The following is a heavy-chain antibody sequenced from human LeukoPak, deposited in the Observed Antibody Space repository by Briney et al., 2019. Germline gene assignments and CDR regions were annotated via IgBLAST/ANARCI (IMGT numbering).Heavy chain of an antibody. CDR3: ARPRRDGYNYVF. J-gene: IGHJ4*02. V-gene: IGHV1-2*06. CDR2: INPKSGGT. Sequence: ASVKVSCKASGYTFTDYYMHWVRQAPGQGLEWMGRINPKSGGTNYAQKFQGRVTMTRDTSISTAYMELSRLRSDDTAVYYCARPRRDGYNYVFWGQGTLVTVSS. CDR1: GYTFTDYY. D-gene: IGHD5-24*01.